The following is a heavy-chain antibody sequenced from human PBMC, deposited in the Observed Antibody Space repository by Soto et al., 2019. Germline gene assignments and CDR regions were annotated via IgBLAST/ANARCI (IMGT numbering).Heavy chain of an antibody. V-gene: IGHV4-59*01. D-gene: IGHD2-21*02. CDR2: MYNTGST. Sequence: QAQLQESGPGLVKPSETLSLTCTVSGGSISRYYWSWIRQPPGKGLEWIGYMYNTGSTVYNPPFKGRATISVDTSKNQFSLKLNSVTAADTAVYYCARDLWGYCGTDCYPLDVWGQGTTVTVSS. CDR1: GGSISRYY. J-gene: IGHJ6*02. CDR3: ARDLWGYCGTDCYPLDV.